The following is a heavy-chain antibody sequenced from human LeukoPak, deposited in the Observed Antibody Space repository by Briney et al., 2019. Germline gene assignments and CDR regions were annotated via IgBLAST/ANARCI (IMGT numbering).Heavy chain of an antibody. CDR3: AKGRYTPDP. CDR2: ISYDGNNK. Sequence: GGSLRLSCAASGFTFSSYDMHWVRQAPGKGLEWVAVISYDGNNKYYADSVKGRFTISRDNSENTLYLQMNSLTAEDTAVYYCAKGRYTPDPWGQGTLVIVSS. J-gene: IGHJ5*02. V-gene: IGHV3-30*18. D-gene: IGHD5-18*01. CDR1: GFTFSSYD.